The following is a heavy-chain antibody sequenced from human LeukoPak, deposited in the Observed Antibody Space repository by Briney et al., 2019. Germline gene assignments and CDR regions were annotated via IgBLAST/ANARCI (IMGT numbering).Heavy chain of an antibody. V-gene: IGHV4-59*01. CDR1: GGSISSYY. J-gene: IGHJ4*02. Sequence: SETLSLTCTVSGGSISSYYWSWIRQPPGKGLEWIGYIYYSGSTNYNPSLKSRVTISVDTSKNQFSLKLSSVTAADTAVYYCARRRAGGFDYWGQGTLVTVSS. CDR2: IYYSGST. CDR3: ARRRAGGFDY.